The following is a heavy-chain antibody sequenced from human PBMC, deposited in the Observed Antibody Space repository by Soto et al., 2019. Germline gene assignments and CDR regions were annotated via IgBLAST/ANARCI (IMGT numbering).Heavy chain of an antibody. D-gene: IGHD3-10*01. CDR1: GFTIGSYG. Sequence: QVLLVESGGGVVQPGTSLRLSCAASGFTIGSYGMHWVRQAPGKGLEWVAGLWYDGDDKYYGDSVKGRLTISRDNSRNTLYLQMNSLRAEDTAVYYCVRGPYYGLYYFDSWAREPWSPSPQ. V-gene: IGHV3-33*01. CDR3: VRGPYYGLYYFDS. J-gene: IGHJ4*02. CDR2: LWYDGDDK.